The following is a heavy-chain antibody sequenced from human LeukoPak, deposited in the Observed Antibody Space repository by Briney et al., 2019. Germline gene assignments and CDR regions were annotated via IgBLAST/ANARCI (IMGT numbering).Heavy chain of an antibody. J-gene: IGHJ4*02. Sequence: GGSLRLSCAASGFTFSTYWMHWVRQAPGKGLVWVSRINSDGSSTRYADPVKGRFTISRDNAKSTLYLQMNSLRAEDTAVYYCARDSPHSSNDFHYWGQGTLVTVSS. D-gene: IGHD6-13*01. CDR1: GFTFSTYW. CDR2: INSDGSST. CDR3: ARDSPHSSNDFHY. V-gene: IGHV3-74*01.